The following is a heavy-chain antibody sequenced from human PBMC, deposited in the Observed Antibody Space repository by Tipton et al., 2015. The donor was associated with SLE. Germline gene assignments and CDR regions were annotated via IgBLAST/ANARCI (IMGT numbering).Heavy chain of an antibody. CDR1: GFTFSNYW. CDR2: SNSDGSDT. D-gene: IGHD2/OR15-2a*01. J-gene: IGHJ4*02. Sequence: SLRLSCAASGFTFSNYWMHWVRQAPGKGLVWVSRSNSDGSDTSYADSVKGRFTTSRDNAKNTLYLQMNSLRAEDTAVYYCARDFLLQRFGTHYLDYWGQGTAVTVSS. V-gene: IGHV3-74*01. CDR3: ARDFLLQRFGTHYLDY.